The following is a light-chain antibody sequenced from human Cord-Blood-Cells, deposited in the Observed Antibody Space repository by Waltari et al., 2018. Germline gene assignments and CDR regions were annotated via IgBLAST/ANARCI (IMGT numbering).Light chain of an antibody. V-gene: IGLV2-14*01. CDR3: SSYTSSSVV. CDR2: DVS. Sequence: QSALTQPASVSGSPGHSITISCTGTRSDVRGYNYLSWHQQHPGKAPKLMIYDVSKRPSGVSHRFSGSKSGNTASLTISGLQAEDEADYYCSSYTSSSVVFGGGTKLTVL. CDR1: RSDVRGYNY. J-gene: IGLJ2*01.